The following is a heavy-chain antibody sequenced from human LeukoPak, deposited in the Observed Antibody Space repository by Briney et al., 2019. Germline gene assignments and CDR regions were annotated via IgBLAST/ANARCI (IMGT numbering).Heavy chain of an antibody. D-gene: IGHD2-15*01. CDR2: ISGSGDTT. CDR3: AKDISAWWYHGAYMNV. J-gene: IGHJ6*03. CDR1: GFTFSNYA. V-gene: IGHV3-23*01. Sequence: GGSLRLSCAASGFTFSNYAMSWVRQAPGGGLEWVSAISGSGDTTFHADSVKGRFTTSRDNSKNTLSLQMSGLRVEDSAVYFCAKDISAWWYHGAYMNVWGTGTTVTVSS.